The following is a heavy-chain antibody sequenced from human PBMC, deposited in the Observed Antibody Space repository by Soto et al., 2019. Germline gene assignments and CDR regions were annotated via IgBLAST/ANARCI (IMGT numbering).Heavy chain of an antibody. J-gene: IGHJ3*02. Sequence: PGGSLGLACAASGFTFSSYAMSWVRQAPGKGLEWVSAISGSGGSTYYADSVKGRFTISRDNSKNTLYLQMNSLRAEDTAVYYCAKDINAYCGGDCYPGVYAFDIWGQGTMVTVSS. CDR2: ISGSGGST. D-gene: IGHD2-21*02. V-gene: IGHV3-23*01. CDR1: GFTFSSYA. CDR3: AKDINAYCGGDCYPGVYAFDI.